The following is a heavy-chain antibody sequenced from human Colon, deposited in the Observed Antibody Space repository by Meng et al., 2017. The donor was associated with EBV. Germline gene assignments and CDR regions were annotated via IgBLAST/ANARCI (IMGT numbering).Heavy chain of an antibody. CDR1: GASISSGNW. J-gene: IGHJ5*02. V-gene: IGHV4-4*02. D-gene: IGHD1-14*01. CDR3: ARAEYYNWFDP. CDR2: IYHSGST. Sequence: QVQVQESGPGLVKPSETLSLTCVVSGASISSGNWWNWVRQPPGKGLEWIGDIYHSGSTNYNPSLKSRVTISVDTSKNQFSLKLSSVTAADTAVYYCARAEYYNWFDPWGQGTLVTVYS.